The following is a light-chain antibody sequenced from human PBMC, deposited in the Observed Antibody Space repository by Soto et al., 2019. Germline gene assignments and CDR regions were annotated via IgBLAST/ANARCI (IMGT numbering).Light chain of an antibody. CDR2: WAS. J-gene: IGKJ5*01. CDR1: QSVLYSSNNENY. Sequence: DIVMTQSPDSLAVSLGERATLNCKSSQSVLYSSNNENYLAWYQQKPGPPPKLLIYWASTRESGVPDRFSGSGSGTDFTLTISSLQAEDVAVYYCQQYYSTPITFGQGTRLEIK. CDR3: QQYYSTPIT. V-gene: IGKV4-1*01.